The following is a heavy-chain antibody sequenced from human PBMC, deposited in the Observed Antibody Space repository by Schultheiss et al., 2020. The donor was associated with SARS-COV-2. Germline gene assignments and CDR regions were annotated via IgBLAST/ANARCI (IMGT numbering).Heavy chain of an antibody. CDR2: IYSSGST. CDR3: ASRIAVAAYDY. CDR1: GGSISSYY. V-gene: IGHV4-4*07. Sequence: SETLSLTCTVSGGSISSYYWSWIRQPAGKGLEWIGRIYSSGSTDYSPSLKSRVTMSIDTSKNQFSLKLSSVTAADTAVYYCASRIAVAAYDYWGQGTLVTVSS. D-gene: IGHD6-19*01. J-gene: IGHJ4*02.